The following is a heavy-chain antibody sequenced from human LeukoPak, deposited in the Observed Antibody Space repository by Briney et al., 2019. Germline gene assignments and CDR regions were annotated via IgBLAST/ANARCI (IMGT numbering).Heavy chain of an antibody. J-gene: IGHJ3*02. Sequence: GGSLRLSCAASGFTFSKSWMNWVRQAPGKGLEWFSYISDSGSTIYYADSVKGRFTVSRDNAKNSLYLQMNSLRAEDTAVYYCAREPYYYDSSGYYIPGGFDIWGQGTMVTVSS. V-gene: IGHV3-48*03. CDR3: AREPYYYDSSGYYIPGGFDI. D-gene: IGHD3-22*01. CDR1: GFTFSKSW. CDR2: ISDSGSTI.